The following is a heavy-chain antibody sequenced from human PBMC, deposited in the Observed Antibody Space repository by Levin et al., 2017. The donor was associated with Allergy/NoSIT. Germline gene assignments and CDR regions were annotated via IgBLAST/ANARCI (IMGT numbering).Heavy chain of an antibody. J-gene: IGHJ4*02. CDR3: AKDLAYCGGDCYSAHYYFDY. D-gene: IGHD2-21*02. CDR1: GFTFSSYA. Sequence: RAGGSLRLSCAASGFTFSSYAMSWVRQAPGKGLEWVSAISGSGGSTYNADSVKGRFTISRDNSKNTLYLQMNSLRAEDTAVYYCAKDLAYCGGDCYSAHYYFDYWGQGTLVTVSS. CDR2: ISGSGGST. V-gene: IGHV3-23*01.